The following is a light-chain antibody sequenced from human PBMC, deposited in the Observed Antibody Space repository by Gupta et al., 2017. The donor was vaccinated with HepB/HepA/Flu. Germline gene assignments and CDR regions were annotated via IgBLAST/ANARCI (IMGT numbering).Light chain of an antibody. Sequence: DIQMTQSPSCLFASVGDRVTITCQASQDISNYLNWYQQKPGKAPKLLSYDATNLETGVTSRFSGSGSGTDFTFTISSLQPEDIATYYCQQYDNLPFGPGTKVDIK. CDR3: QQYDNLP. CDR2: DAT. J-gene: IGKJ3*01. CDR1: QDISNY. V-gene: IGKV1-33*01.